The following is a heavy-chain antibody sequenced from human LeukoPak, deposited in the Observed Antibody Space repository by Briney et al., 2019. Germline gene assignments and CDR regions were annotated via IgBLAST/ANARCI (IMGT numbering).Heavy chain of an antibody. D-gene: IGHD3-16*01. Sequence: SETLSLTCTVSGGSINSHYWSWLRQSPGKGLEWIGYIYFTGSTNYSPSLKSRVTMSVGRSKNQFSLNLRSVTAADTAVYFCARGLGRWDFYYGGQGTRVTVSS. V-gene: IGHV4-59*11. J-gene: IGHJ4*02. CDR1: GGSINSHY. CDR2: IYFTGST. CDR3: ARGLGRWDFYY.